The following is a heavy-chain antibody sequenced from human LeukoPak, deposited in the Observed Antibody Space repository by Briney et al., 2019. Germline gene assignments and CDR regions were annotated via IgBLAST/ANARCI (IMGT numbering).Heavy chain of an antibody. J-gene: IGHJ4*02. Sequence: GGSLRLSCAASGFTFSSYGMHWVRQAPGKGLEWVAVISYDGSNEYYADSVKGRFTISRDNSKNTLYLQMNSLRAEDTAVYYCAKEYYDSSGDYWGQGTLVTVSS. D-gene: IGHD3-22*01. CDR1: GFTFSSYG. CDR3: AKEYYDSSGDY. CDR2: ISYDGSNE. V-gene: IGHV3-30*18.